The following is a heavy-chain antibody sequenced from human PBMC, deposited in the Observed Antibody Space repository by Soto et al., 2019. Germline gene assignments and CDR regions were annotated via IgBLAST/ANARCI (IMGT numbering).Heavy chain of an antibody. CDR3: AKVGPKRRILIPAAELWYSDY. D-gene: IGHD2-2*01. CDR1: GVTFSSYS. Sequence: PGGSLEISCAASGVTFSSYSMNWVRQATGKGLEWVAVISYDVNTKFYADSVKGRFTISRDNSKNTLYLHMNSLTPEDTAVYYCAKVGPKRRILIPAAELWYSDYWGQGTPVTVSS. V-gene: IGHV3-30*18. CDR2: ISYDVNTK. J-gene: IGHJ4*02.